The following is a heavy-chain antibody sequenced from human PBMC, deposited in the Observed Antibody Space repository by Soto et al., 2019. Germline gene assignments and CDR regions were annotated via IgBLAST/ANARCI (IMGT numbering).Heavy chain of an antibody. Sequence: GGSLRLSCAASGFTFSSYSMNWVRQAPGKGLEWVSSISSSSSYIYYADSVKGRFTISRDNTKNSLYLQMNSLRAEDTAVYYCARVGGYCSGGSCYLIDFTYYYYMDVWGKGTTVTVSS. V-gene: IGHV3-21*01. CDR3: ARVGGYCSGGSCYLIDFTYYYYMDV. CDR1: GFTFSSYS. CDR2: ISSSSSYI. J-gene: IGHJ6*03. D-gene: IGHD2-15*01.